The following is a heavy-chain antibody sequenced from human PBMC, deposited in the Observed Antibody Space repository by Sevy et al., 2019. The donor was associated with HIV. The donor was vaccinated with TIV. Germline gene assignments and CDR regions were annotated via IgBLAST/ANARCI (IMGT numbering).Heavy chain of an antibody. CDR2: ISGSRETT. D-gene: IGHD6-19*01. CDR1: GFTFSSYA. Sequence: GGSLRLSCAASGFTFSSYAMDWVRQAPGKGLEWVSTISGSRETTYYADSVKGRFTISRDHSQNTVFLQMNSLRAEDTAVYYCAKRGNGWYELDYCGRGTLVTVSS. V-gene: IGHV3-23*01. CDR3: AKRGNGWYELDY. J-gene: IGHJ4*02.